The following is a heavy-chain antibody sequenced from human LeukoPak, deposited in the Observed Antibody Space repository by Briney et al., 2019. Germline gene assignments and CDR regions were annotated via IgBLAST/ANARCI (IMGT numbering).Heavy chain of an antibody. Sequence: SETLSLTCAVYGGSFSGYYWSWIRQPPGKGLEWIGEINHSGSTNYNPSLKSRVTISVDTSKNQFPLKLSSVTAADTAVYYCARGGPEHDYWGQGTLVTVSS. CDR1: GGSFSGYY. CDR2: INHSGST. CDR3: ARGGPEHDY. J-gene: IGHJ4*02. V-gene: IGHV4-34*01.